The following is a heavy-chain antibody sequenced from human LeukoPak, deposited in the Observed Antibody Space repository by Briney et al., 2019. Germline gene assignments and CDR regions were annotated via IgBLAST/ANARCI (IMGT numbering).Heavy chain of an antibody. Sequence: SETLSLTCAVYGGSFSGYYWSWIRQPPGKGLEWIGEINHSGTTNYNPSLKSRVAISVDTSKNQFSLKPSFVTAADTAVYYCAQNGYYFESWGQGTLATVSS. CDR3: AQNGYYFES. J-gene: IGHJ4*02. V-gene: IGHV4-34*01. D-gene: IGHD3-22*01. CDR1: GGSFSGYY. CDR2: INHSGTT.